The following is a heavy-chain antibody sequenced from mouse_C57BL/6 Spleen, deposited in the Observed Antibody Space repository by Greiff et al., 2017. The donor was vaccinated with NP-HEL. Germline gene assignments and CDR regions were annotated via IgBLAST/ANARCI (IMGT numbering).Heavy chain of an antibody. V-gene: IGHV1-43*01. CDR2: INPSTGGT. CDR1: GYSFTGYY. Sequence: VQLQQSGPELVKPGASVKISCKASGYSFTGYYMHWVKQSSEKSLEWIGEINPSTGGTSYNQKFKGKATLTVDKSSSTAYMQLKSLTSEDSAVYYCARRGPGYAMDYWGQGTSVTVSS. J-gene: IGHJ4*01. CDR3: ARRGPGYAMDY.